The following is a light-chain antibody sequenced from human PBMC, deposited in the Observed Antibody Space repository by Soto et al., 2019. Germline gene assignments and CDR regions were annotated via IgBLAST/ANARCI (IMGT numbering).Light chain of an antibody. CDR2: QDS. CDR3: QAWDSSTVEVV. J-gene: IGLJ2*01. CDR1: KLGDKY. V-gene: IGLV3-1*01. Sequence: SYELTQPPSVSVSPGQTASITCSGDKLGDKYACWYQQKPGQSPVLVIYQDSKRPSGIPERFSGSNSGNTATLTISGTQAMDEADYYCQAWDSSTVEVVFGGGTKVTVL.